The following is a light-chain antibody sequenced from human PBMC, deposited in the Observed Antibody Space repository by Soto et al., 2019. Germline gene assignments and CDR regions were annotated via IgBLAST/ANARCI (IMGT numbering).Light chain of an antibody. J-gene: IGKJ2*01. CDR3: QQYSSFWNT. CDR2: DAS. Sequence: DIQMTQSPSTLSASVGDRVTITSRASQGISAWLAWYQQKPGKAPKLLIFDASTLQSGVPSRFSGSGSGTDFTLTISSLQPDDFATYYCQQYSSFWNTFGQGTKLEIK. V-gene: IGKV1-5*01. CDR1: QGISAW.